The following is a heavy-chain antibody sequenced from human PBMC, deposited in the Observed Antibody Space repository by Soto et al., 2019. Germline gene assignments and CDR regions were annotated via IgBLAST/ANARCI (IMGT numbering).Heavy chain of an antibody. J-gene: IGHJ4*01. Sequence: ASVKVSCKASGYIFTTYGIGWVRQAPGQGLEWMGWISTYNGNTNYAQKLQGRVTMTTDTSTSTSYLELRSLRSDDTAVYYCARTARPHNFDFWGHGTLVTVSS. CDR1: GYIFTTYG. CDR2: ISTYNGNT. CDR3: ARTARPHNFDF. V-gene: IGHV1-18*04.